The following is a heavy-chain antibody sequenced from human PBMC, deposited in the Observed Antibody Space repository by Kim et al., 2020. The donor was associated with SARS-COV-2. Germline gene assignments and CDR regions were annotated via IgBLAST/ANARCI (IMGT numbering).Heavy chain of an antibody. V-gene: IGHV4-59*13. CDR2: IYYSGGT. D-gene: IGHD4-17*01. CDR1: GGSISNYY. CDR3: ARSIHYNYGFGYFDP. J-gene: IGHJ5*02. Sequence: SETLSLTCTLSGGSISNYYWSWIRQPPGKGLEWIGYIYYSGGTNHNPSLESRVSISVDTSKNQFSLKLNSVTAADTAVYYCARSIHYNYGFGYFDPWGQGILVTVSS.